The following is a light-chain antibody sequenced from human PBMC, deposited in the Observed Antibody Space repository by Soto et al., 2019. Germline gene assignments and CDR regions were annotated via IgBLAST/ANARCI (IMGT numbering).Light chain of an antibody. V-gene: IGLV1-44*01. CDR3: EAWDDSLSWV. J-gene: IGLJ3*02. CDR1: SSNIGSNT. Sequence: QSVLTQPPSESGTTGQRVTISCSGSSSNIGSNTVNWYQQLPGTAPKHLIFSNNQRPSGVPDRFSGSKSGTSAYRAISGLQPEDEADYYCEAWDDSLSWVFCGGTKVTVL. CDR2: SNN.